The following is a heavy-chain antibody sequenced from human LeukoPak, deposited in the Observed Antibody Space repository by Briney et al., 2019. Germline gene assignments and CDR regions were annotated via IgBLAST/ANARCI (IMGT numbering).Heavy chain of an antibody. J-gene: IGHJ3*02. CDR2: ISGGGGTT. CDR1: GFTFSNYG. D-gene: IGHD5-18*01. CDR3: ARLDTAMVMGAFDI. V-gene: IGHV3-23*01. Sequence: PGGTLRLSCAASGFTFSNYGMSWVRQAPGKGLEWVSAISGGGGTTHYGDSVRGRFTFSRDNSKSMLYLQMNSLRAEDTAVYYCARLDTAMVMGAFDIWGQGTMVTVSS.